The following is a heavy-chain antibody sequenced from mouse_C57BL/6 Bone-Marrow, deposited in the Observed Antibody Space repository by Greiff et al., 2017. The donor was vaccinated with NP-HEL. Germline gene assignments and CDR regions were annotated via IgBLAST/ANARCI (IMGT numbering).Heavy chain of an antibody. CDR3: AIYGSSYWYFDV. D-gene: IGHD1-1*01. CDR1: GFSLTSYG. V-gene: IGHV2-5*01. J-gene: IGHJ1*03. Sequence: VKLQESGPGLVQPSQSLSITCTVSGFSLTSYGVHWVRQSPGKGLEWLGVIWRGGSTDYNAAFMSRLSITKDNSKSQVFFKMNSLQADDTAIYYCAIYGSSYWYFDVWGTGTTVTVSS. CDR2: IWRGGST.